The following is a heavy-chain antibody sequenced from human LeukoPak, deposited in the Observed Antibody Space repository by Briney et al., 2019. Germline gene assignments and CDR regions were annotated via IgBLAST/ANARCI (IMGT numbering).Heavy chain of an antibody. CDR1: GFTVSNYA. CDR2: IIGSTGST. CDR3: AKGGYDYVEIGYFDY. Sequence: PGGSLRLSCAPSGFTVSNYAMIWVRQAPGKGLEWVSLIIGSTGSTFYADSVKGRFTISRDNSKNTLYLQMNSLRAEDTAVYYCAKGGYDYVEIGYFDYWGQGTLVTVSS. D-gene: IGHD5-12*01. V-gene: IGHV3-23*01. J-gene: IGHJ4*02.